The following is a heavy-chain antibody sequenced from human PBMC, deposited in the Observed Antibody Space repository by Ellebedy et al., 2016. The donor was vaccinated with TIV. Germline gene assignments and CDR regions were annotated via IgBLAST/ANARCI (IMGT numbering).Heavy chain of an antibody. V-gene: IGHV5-51*01. Sequence: GESLKISCKVSGYNFTNYWLAWVRQMPGKGLEWMGIIYPADSDIRYSPSFQGQVTLSADKSISTAYLQWSSLKASDTAMYYCARDAPHSSYPTWGQGTLVTVSS. CDR2: IYPADSDI. CDR3: ARDAPHSSYPT. D-gene: IGHD6-19*01. CDR1: GYNFTNYW. J-gene: IGHJ4*02.